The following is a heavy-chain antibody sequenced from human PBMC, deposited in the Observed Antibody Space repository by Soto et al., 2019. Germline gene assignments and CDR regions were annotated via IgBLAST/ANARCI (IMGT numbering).Heavy chain of an antibody. CDR1: GGSFSGYH. J-gene: IGHJ6*02. CDR3: ARVPARYDFWSGTPSYGMDV. V-gene: IGHV4-34*01. CDR2: INHSGST. Sequence: SETLSLTCAVYGGSFSGYHWSWIRQPPGKGLEWIGEINHSGSTNYNPSLKSRVTISVDTSKNQFSLKLSSVTAADTAVYYCARVPARYDFWSGTPSYGMDVWGQGTTVTVSS. D-gene: IGHD3-3*01.